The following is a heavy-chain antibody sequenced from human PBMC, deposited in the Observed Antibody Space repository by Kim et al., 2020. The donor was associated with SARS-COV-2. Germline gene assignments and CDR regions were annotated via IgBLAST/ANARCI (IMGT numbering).Heavy chain of an antibody. J-gene: IGHJ4*02. Sequence: GGSLRLSCAASGFTFSSYAMSWVRQAPGKGLEWVSAISGSGGSTYYADSVKGRFTISRDNSKNTLYLQMNILRAEDTAVYYCAKIGYSGYDSFYYLDYWGPGTLVTLSS. CDR1: GFTFSSYA. D-gene: IGHD5-12*01. CDR2: ISGSGGST. CDR3: AKIGYSGYDSFYYLDY. V-gene: IGHV3-23*01.